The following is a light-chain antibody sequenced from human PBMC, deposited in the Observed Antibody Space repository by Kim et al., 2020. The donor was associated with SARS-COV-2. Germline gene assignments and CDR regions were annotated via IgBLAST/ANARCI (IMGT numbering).Light chain of an antibody. Sequence: QSVASSCTGTSSDVGAYNYVSWYKQHPGKAPKLMIYDVSKRPSGGPDRFSGSKSGNTASLTISGLQAEDEADYYCCAYAGSETYVFGSGTKVTVL. CDR3: CAYAGSETYV. CDR2: DVS. V-gene: IGLV2-11*01. J-gene: IGLJ1*01. CDR1: SSDVGAYNY.